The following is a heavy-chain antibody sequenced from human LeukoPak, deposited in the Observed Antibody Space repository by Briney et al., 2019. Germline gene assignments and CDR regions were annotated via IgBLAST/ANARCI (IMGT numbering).Heavy chain of an antibody. D-gene: IGHD6-19*01. CDR3: ARVVAVAGRDFDI. V-gene: IGHV3-21*01. J-gene: IGHJ3*02. CDR2: ISSSSSYI. CDR1: GFTFSSYS. Sequence: PGGSLRLSCAASGFTFSSYSMNWVRQAPGKGLEWVSSISSSSSYIYYADSVKGRFTISRDNAKNSLYLQMNSLRAEDTAVYYFARVVAVAGRDFDIWGQGTMVTVSS.